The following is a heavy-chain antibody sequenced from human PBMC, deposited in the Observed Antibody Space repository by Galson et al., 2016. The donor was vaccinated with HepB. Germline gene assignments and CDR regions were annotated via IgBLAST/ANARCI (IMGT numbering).Heavy chain of an antibody. D-gene: IGHD3-22*01. CDR1: GYTFSSYA. CDR2: ISAYDDNT. Sequence: SVKVSCKASGYTFSSYAINWVRQAPGQGLEWMGWISAYDDNTKYGQKFQGRVSMTTDTSTRTAYMELRRLRSDDTAVYFCARGGYYDSSGSRRYNHYGIDVWGQGTTVTVSS. V-gene: IGHV1-18*01. J-gene: IGHJ6*02. CDR3: ARGGYYDSSGSRRYNHYGIDV.